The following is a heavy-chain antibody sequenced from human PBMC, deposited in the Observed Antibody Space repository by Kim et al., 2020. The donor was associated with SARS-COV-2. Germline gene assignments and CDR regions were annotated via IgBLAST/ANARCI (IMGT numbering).Heavy chain of an antibody. Sequence: RVTISRDNAKNSLYLQMNSLRAEDTAVYYCARDPGKDDFWSGYYNNWFDPWGQGTLVTVSS. V-gene: IGHV3-11*06. CDR3: ARDPGKDDFWSGYYNNWFDP. J-gene: IGHJ5*02. D-gene: IGHD3-3*01.